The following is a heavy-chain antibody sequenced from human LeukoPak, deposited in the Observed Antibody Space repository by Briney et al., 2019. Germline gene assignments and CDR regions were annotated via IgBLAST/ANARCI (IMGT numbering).Heavy chain of an antibody. J-gene: IGHJ6*03. D-gene: IGHD4-23*01. V-gene: IGHV4-4*07. CDR2: IYHSGNT. Sequence: SETLSLICTVSDGSISSFYWSWIRQPAGKGLEWIGRIYHSGNTNYNPSLKSRVTMSVDTSKNQFSLKLSSVTAADTAVYYCARAPVETSHYYNFYMDVWGKGTTVTVSS. CDR1: DGSISSFY. CDR3: ARAPVETSHYYNFYMDV.